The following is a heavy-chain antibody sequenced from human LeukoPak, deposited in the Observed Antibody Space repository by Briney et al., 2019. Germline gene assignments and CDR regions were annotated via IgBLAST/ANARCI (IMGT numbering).Heavy chain of an antibody. Sequence: ASVKVSCKASGYTFTGYYIHWVRQAPGQGLEWMGWINPNSGVTHYPQKFQGGVTMTRDTSISTAYMELSRLRSDDTAVYYCARVLRQQLVRGLGYWGQGTLVTVSS. D-gene: IGHD6-13*01. CDR3: ARVLRQQLVRGLGY. CDR2: INPNSGVT. V-gene: IGHV1-2*02. J-gene: IGHJ4*02. CDR1: GYTFTGYY.